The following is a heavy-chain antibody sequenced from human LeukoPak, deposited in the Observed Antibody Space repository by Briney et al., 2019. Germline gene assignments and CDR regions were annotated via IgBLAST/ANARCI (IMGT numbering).Heavy chain of an antibody. D-gene: IGHD6-13*01. J-gene: IGHJ4*02. Sequence: PSEALSLTCAAYGGSFSGYNWSWIRRPPGKGLEWIGEINHSGSTNYKPSLKSRVAISVDTSKKQFSLKLSSVTAADTAVYYCARGYPAAGFNYWGQGTLVTVSS. CDR2: INHSGST. CDR3: ARGYPAAGFNY. V-gene: IGHV4-34*01. CDR1: GGSFSGYN.